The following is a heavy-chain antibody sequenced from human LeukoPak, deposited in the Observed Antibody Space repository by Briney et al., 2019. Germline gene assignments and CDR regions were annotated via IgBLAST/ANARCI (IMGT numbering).Heavy chain of an antibody. CDR3: AKVGVTYYDILTGFEHTKDFDY. Sequence: GGSLRLSCAASGFTVSSNYMSWVRQAPGKGLEWVSVIYSGGSTYYADSVKGRFTISRDNSKNTLYLQMDSLRAEDTAVYYCAKVGVTYYDILTGFEHTKDFDYWGLGTLVTVSS. V-gene: IGHV3-66*01. CDR1: GFTVSSNY. CDR2: IYSGGST. D-gene: IGHD3-9*01. J-gene: IGHJ4*02.